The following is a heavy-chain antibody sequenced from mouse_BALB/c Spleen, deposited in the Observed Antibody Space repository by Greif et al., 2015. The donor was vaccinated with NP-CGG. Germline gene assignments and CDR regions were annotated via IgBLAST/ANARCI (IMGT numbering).Heavy chain of an antibody. J-gene: IGHJ2*01. CDR1: GYSFTSYY. CDR3: ARSSGYYFDY. Sequence: QVQLQQSGPELVKPGASVKISCKASGYSFTSYYIHWVKQRPGQGLEWIGWIFPGSGNTKYNEKFKGKATLTADTSSSTAYMQLSSPTSEDSAVYFCARSSGYYFDYWGQGTTLTVSS. V-gene: IGHV1-66*01. CDR2: IFPGSGNT. D-gene: IGHD6-1*01.